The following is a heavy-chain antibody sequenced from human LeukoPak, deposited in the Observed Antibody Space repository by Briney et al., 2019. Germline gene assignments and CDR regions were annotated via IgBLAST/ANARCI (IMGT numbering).Heavy chain of an antibody. CDR2: IRSKTYGGTT. D-gene: IGHD7-27*01. CDR1: TLTFGDYG. CDR3: TRVRLLTGSYYFDY. Sequence: PGRSLRLSCTASTLTFGDYGMSWVRQAPGKGLEWVGFIRSKTYGGTTEYAASVKGRFTISRDDSKSIAYLQMNSLKTEDTAVYYCTRVRLLTGSYYFDYWGQGTLVTVSS. J-gene: IGHJ4*02. V-gene: IGHV3-49*04.